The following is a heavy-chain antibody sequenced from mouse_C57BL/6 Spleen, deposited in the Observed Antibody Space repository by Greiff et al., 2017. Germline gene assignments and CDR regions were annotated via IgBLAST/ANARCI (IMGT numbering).Heavy chain of an antibody. CDR2: ISSGSSTI. J-gene: IGHJ3*01. CDR1: GFTFSDYG. CDR3: ARDGSSSPFAY. D-gene: IGHD1-1*01. Sequence: EVQRVESGGGLVKPGGSLKLSCAASGFTFSDYGMHWVRQAPEKGLEWVAYISSGSSTIYYADTVKGRFTIARDNAKNTLFLQMTSLRSEDTAWYYCARDGSSSPFAYWGQGTLVTVAA. V-gene: IGHV5-17*01.